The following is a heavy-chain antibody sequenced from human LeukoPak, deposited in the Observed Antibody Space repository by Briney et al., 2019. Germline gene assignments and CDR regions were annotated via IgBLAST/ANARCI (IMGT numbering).Heavy chain of an antibody. D-gene: IGHD3-9*01. CDR2: INPNSGGT. CDR1: GYTFTGYY. J-gene: IGHJ4*02. Sequence: ASVKVSCKASGYTFTGYYMHWVRQAPGQGLEWMGWINPNSGGTNYAQKFQGRVTMTRDTSISTAYMELSRLRSDDTAVYYCARFYYDILTGYHYFDYWGQGTLVTVSS. V-gene: IGHV1-2*02. CDR3: ARFYYDILTGYHYFDY.